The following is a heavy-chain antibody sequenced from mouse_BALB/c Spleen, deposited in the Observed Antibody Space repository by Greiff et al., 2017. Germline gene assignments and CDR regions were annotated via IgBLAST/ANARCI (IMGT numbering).Heavy chain of an antibody. CDR3: ARGEAIYDGYYVGAMDY. V-gene: IGHV1S81*02. Sequence: QVQLQQPGAELVKPGASVKLSCKASGYTFTSYWMHWVKQRPGQGLEWIGEINPSNGRTNYNEKFKSKATLIVDKSSSTAYMQLSSLTSEDSAVYYCARGEAIYDGYYVGAMDYWGQGTSVTVSS. CDR1: GYTFTSYW. CDR2: INPSNGRT. D-gene: IGHD2-3*01. J-gene: IGHJ4*01.